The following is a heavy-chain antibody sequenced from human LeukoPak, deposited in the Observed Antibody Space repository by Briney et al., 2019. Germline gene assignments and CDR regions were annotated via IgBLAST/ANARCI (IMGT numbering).Heavy chain of an antibody. J-gene: IGHJ4*02. D-gene: IGHD2-21*01. CDR3: ARDLHCGGDCYPLTY. V-gene: IGHV3-48*01. Sequence: GGSLRLSCATSGFTFSSYSMNWVRQAPGKGLEWLSYISISNTIYYADSVRGRFTISRDNAKNSLYLQMNSLRAEGTAVYYCARDLHCGGDCYPLTYWGQGTLVTVSS. CDR1: GFTFSSYS. CDR2: ISISNTI.